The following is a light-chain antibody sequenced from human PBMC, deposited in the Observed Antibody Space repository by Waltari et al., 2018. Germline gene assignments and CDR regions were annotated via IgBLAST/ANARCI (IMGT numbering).Light chain of an antibody. Sequence: QSALTQPASVSGSPGQSITISCTGTSSDIGRYNYVSWYQHHPGKAPELMIFDVNNRPSGVSNRFSGSTSGNTAALTISGLQAEDEADYYCSSYTTTSSLLVVFGGGTKLTVL. CDR2: DVN. CDR3: SSYTTTSSLLVV. J-gene: IGLJ2*01. V-gene: IGLV2-14*03. CDR1: SSDIGRYNY.